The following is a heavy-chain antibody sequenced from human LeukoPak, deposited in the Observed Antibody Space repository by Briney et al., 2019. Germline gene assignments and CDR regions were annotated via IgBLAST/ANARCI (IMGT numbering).Heavy chain of an antibody. CDR3: AKGGSSGWYGFYFDY. J-gene: IGHJ4*02. Sequence: GGSLRLSYAASGFTFSSYAMSWVRQAPGKGLEWVSAISGSGGSTYYADSVKGRFTISRDNSKNTLYLQMNSLRAEDTAVYYCAKGGSSGWYGFYFDYWGQGTLVTVSS. CDR2: ISGSGGST. D-gene: IGHD6-19*01. V-gene: IGHV3-23*01. CDR1: GFTFSSYA.